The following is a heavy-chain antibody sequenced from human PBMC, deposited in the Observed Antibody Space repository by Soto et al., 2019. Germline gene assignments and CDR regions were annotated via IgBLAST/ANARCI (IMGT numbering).Heavy chain of an antibody. CDR2: MNPNSGNT. CDR3: APVGLGRGSVY. D-gene: IGHD3-10*01. J-gene: IGHJ4*02. Sequence: GASVKVSCKASGYTFTNYDINWVRQATGQVLEWMGWMNPNSGNTGYAQKFQGRVSMTRNTSINTAYMELYSLRSEDTAVYYCAPVGLGRGSVYWGQGTKVTVSS. CDR1: GYTFTNYD. V-gene: IGHV1-8*01.